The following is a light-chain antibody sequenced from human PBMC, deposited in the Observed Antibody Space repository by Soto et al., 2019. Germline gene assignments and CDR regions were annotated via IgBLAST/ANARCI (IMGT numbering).Light chain of an antibody. CDR2: GAS. Sequence: EIVLSQSPGTLSLSPGERATLSCRASQSVSNNYLAWYQQKPGQAPRLLIYGASNRATGIPDRFSGSGSGTDFTLTISRLEPEDFAVYYCQQYGNSPQTFGQGTKVDIK. CDR3: QQYGNSPQT. V-gene: IGKV3-20*01. CDR1: QSVSNNY. J-gene: IGKJ1*01.